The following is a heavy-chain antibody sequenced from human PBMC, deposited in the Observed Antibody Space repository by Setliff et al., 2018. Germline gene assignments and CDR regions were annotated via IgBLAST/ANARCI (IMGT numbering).Heavy chain of an antibody. CDR1: GGSISSYY. Sequence: PSETLSLTCTVSGGSISSYYWSWIRQPPGKGLEWFGYIYYSGSTNYNPSLKSRVTISVDTSKNQFSLKLSSVTAADTAVYYCARATYTAMANYWGQGTLVTVSS. CDR3: ARATYTAMANY. V-gene: IGHV4-59*01. J-gene: IGHJ4*02. D-gene: IGHD5-18*01. CDR2: IYYSGST.